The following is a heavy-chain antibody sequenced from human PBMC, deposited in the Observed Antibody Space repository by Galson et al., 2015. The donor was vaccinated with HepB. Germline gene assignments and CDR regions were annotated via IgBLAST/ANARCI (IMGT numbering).Heavy chain of an antibody. J-gene: IGHJ6*02. Sequence: PALVKPTQTLTLTCTFSGFSLGTRGMSVSWIRQAPGKALEWLALTDWDHDKFYSTSLKTRLTVSEATSKNQVVLTLTNMDPVDTGTYYCARVLYFGMDVWGQGTTVTVSS. CDR2: TDWDHDK. CDR1: GFSLGTRGMS. V-gene: IGHV2-70*01. CDR3: ARVLYFGMDV.